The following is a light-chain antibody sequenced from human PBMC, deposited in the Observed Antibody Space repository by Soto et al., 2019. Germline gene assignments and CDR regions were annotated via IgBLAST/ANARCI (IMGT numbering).Light chain of an antibody. CDR1: SSDVGTYNL. J-gene: IGLJ3*02. Sequence: QSALTQPASVSGSPEQSITISCTGTSSDVGTYNLVSWYQQHPGRAPKVMIYEATKRPSGVSNRVSGSKSGNTASLTISGLQAEDEADYYCCAYAGSGTVVFGGGTKLTVL. V-gene: IGLV2-23*01. CDR3: CAYAGSGTVV. CDR2: EAT.